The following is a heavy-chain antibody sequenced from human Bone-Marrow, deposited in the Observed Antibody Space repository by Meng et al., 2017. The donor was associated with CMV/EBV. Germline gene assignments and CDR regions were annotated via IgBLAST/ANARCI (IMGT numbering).Heavy chain of an antibody. CDR1: GFTFDDYA. V-gene: IGHV3-9*01. Sequence: GGSLRLPRTASGFTFDDYALHWVRQPPGKGLEWVSGISWNGGSIDYVDSVRGRFTISRDNDRNSVYLLMDSLRVEDTAKYYCVKGTGYDILTGYLDYWGRGALVTVSS. CDR3: VKGTGYDILTGYLDY. CDR2: ISWNGGSI. D-gene: IGHD3-9*01. J-gene: IGHJ4*02.